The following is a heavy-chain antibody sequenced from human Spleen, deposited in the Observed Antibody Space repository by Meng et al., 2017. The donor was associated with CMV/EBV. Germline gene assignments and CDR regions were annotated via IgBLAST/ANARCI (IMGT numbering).Heavy chain of an antibody. J-gene: IGHJ4*02. V-gene: IGHV1-2*02. Sequence: ASVKVSCKASGYTFTDYYIHWVRQAPGQGLEWMGWINPNSGGTHYAQKFQGRVTMTTDRSTRTAYMELRSLRSDDTAIYYCARSITIFQIDYWGQGTLVTVSS. CDR3: ARSITIFQIDY. CDR1: GYTFTDYY. CDR2: INPNSGGT. D-gene: IGHD3-3*01.